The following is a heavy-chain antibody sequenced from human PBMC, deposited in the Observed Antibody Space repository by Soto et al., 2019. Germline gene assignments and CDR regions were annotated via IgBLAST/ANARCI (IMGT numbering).Heavy chain of an antibody. Sequence: GESLKISCKGSGYSFTSYWISWVRQMPGKGLEWMGRIDPSDSYTNYSPSFQGHVTISADKSISTAYLQWSSLKASDTAMYYCARCVDRSSTSCYRRAFDIWGQGTMVTVSS. D-gene: IGHD2-2*02. J-gene: IGHJ3*02. V-gene: IGHV5-10-1*01. CDR3: ARCVDRSSTSCYRRAFDI. CDR2: IDPSDSYT. CDR1: GYSFTSYW.